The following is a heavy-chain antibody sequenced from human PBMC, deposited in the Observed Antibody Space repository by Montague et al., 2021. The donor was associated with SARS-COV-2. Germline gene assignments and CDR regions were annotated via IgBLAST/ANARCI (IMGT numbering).Heavy chain of an antibody. CDR3: VRPLWFGDSDYFFES. D-gene: IGHD3-10*01. CDR1: GFTFRSYW. V-gene: IGHV3-74*01. J-gene: IGHJ4*02. CDR2: IKPDGTST. Sequence: SLSLSWAASGFTFRSYWMHWVRQVPGRGPVWVSRIKPDGTSTNYAASVKGRFTISRDNAKNTLSLQMNNLRAEDTAVYYCVRPLWFGDSDYFFESWGQGTLVTVSS.